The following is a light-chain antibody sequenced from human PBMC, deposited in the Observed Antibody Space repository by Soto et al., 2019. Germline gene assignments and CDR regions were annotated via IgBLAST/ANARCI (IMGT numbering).Light chain of an antibody. J-gene: IGKJ5*01. Sequence: DIQMTQSPFSLSASVGDRVTITCRASQSIRTYLNWYQQKPGKAPDLLISAASSLRGGVPSRFSGSGSGTDFTLTISSLQPEDFATYYCQLSDSSLTFGQGTRLEI. CDR3: QLSDSSLT. V-gene: IGKV1-39*01. CDR1: QSIRTY. CDR2: AAS.